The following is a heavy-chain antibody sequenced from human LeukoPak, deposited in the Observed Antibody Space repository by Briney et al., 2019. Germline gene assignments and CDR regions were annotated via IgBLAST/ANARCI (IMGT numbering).Heavy chain of an antibody. D-gene: IGHD4-17*01. CDR1: GFTFSSYG. CDR3: ATTTVTTPYDY. CDR2: ISYDGSNK. J-gene: IGHJ4*02. V-gene: IGHV3-30*03. Sequence: GGSLRLSCAASGFTFSSYGMHWVRQAPGKGLEWVAVISYDGSNKYYADSVKGRFTISRDNSKNTLYLQMNSPRAEDTAVYYCATTTVTTPYDYWGQGTLVTVSS.